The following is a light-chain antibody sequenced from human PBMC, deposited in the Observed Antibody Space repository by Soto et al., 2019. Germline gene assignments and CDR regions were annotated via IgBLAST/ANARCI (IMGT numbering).Light chain of an antibody. Sequence: IVMTQSPATLSVSPGERATLSCRACQSVSSYLAWYQQKPGQAPRLLIYGASTRATGIPARFSGSGSGTEFTLTISSLQSEDFAVYFCQQYNNWPPITFGQGTRLEIK. CDR3: QQYNNWPPIT. CDR1: QSVSSY. V-gene: IGKV3-15*01. J-gene: IGKJ5*01. CDR2: GAS.